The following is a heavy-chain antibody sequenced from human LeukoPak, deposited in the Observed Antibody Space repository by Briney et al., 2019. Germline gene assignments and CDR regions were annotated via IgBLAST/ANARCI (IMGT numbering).Heavy chain of an antibody. CDR1: GGSFSGYY. CDR3: ARGTVKGPFDY. J-gene: IGHJ4*02. V-gene: IGHV4-34*01. Sequence: SETLSLTCAVYGGSFSGYYWSWIRQPPGKGLEWIGEINHSGSTNYNPSLKSRVTISVDTSKNQFSLKLSSVTAADTAVYYCARGTVKGPFDYWGQGTLVTVSS. CDR2: INHSGST. D-gene: IGHD4-17*01.